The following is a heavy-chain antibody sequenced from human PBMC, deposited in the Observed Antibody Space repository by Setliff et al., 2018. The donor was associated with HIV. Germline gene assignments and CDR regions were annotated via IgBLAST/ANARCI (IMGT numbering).Heavy chain of an antibody. Sequence: SETLSLTCTVSGDSISGYYWSWIRQPPGKGLEWIGYIYISGSTNYNPSLKSRITISVDTSKDQFSLKLSSVTAADTAVYYCARGARLLTAYIDRWDYYYMRVWGKGTTVTVSS. D-gene: IGHD3-9*01. CDR2: IYISGST. CDR1: GDSISGYY. V-gene: IGHV4-59*12. CDR3: ARGARLLTAYIDRWDYYYMRV. J-gene: IGHJ6*03.